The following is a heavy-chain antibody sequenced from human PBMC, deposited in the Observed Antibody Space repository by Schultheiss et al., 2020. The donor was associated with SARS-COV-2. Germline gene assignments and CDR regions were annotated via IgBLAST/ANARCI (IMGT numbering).Heavy chain of an antibody. CDR3: TRHTGGLGYCSSTSCYPNAFDI. CDR2: ISSSSSTI. Sequence: GGSLRLSCAAFGFTFSSYSMNWVRQAPGKGLEWVSYISSSSSTIYYADSVKGRFTISRDDSKNTAYLQMNSLKTEDTAVYYCTRHTGGLGYCSSTSCYPNAFDIWGQGTMVTVSS. V-gene: IGHV3-48*01. D-gene: IGHD2-2*01. CDR1: GFTFSSYS. J-gene: IGHJ3*02.